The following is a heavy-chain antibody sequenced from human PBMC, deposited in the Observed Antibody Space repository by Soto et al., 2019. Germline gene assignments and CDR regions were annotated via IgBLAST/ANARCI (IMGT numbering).Heavy chain of an antibody. CDR3: AREGVRAAAGTVYFDL. V-gene: IGHV3-30-3*01. CDR2: ISYDGSNK. Sequence: QVQLVESGGGVVQPGRSLRLSCAASGFTFSSYAMHWVRQAPGKGLEWVAVISYDGSNKYYADSVKGRFTISRDNSKNTLYLQMNSLRAEDTAVYYCAREGVRAAAGTVYFDLCGRGTLVTVSS. J-gene: IGHJ2*01. D-gene: IGHD6-13*01. CDR1: GFTFSSYA.